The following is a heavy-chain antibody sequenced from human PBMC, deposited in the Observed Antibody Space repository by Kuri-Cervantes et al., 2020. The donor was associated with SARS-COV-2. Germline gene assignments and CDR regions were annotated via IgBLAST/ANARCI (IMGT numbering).Heavy chain of an antibody. CDR2: IITIFGTA. V-gene: IGHV1-69*05. D-gene: IGHD3-3*01. J-gene: IGHJ3*02. Sequence: SVKVSCKASGGTFSSYAISWVRQAPGQGIEWMGGIITIFGTANYAQKFQGRVTITTDESTSTAYMELSSLRSEDTAVYYCAGRLRFSHSDAFDIWGQGTMVTVSS. CDR1: GGTFSSYA. CDR3: AGRLRFSHSDAFDI.